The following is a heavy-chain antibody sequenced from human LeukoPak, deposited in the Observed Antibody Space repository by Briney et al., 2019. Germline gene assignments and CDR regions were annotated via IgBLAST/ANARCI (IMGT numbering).Heavy chain of an antibody. V-gene: IGHV4-31*03. J-gene: IGHJ4*02. CDR1: GGSISSGGYY. D-gene: IGHD3-10*01. Sequence: SQTLSLTCTVSGGSISSGGYYWSWIRQHPGKGLEWIGYIYYSGSTYYNPSLKSRVTISVDTSKNQFSLKLSSVTAADTAVYYCAREGGDSNYIDYWGQGTLVTVSS. CDR2: IYYSGST. CDR3: AREGGDSNYIDY.